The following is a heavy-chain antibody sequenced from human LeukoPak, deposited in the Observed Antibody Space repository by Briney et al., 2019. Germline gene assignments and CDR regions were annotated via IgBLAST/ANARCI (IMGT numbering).Heavy chain of an antibody. CDR1: RGSLTSTLFY. CDR2: IQYSGGI. CDR3: ARAISYGSAFDS. V-gene: IGHV4-30-4*01. D-gene: IGHD2-8*01. Sequence: PSEALSLTCMVSRGSLTSTLFYWGWLRHPPGRGLECAGYIQYSGGIYYNPSLESRITISLDTTTNQFSLELSSVTDADAAVYHCARAISYGSAFDSWGQGTLVTVSS. J-gene: IGHJ4*02.